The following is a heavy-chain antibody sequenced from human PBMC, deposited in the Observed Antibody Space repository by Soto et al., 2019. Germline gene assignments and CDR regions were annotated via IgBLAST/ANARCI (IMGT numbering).Heavy chain of an antibody. D-gene: IGHD3-22*01. Sequence: ASVKVSCKASGYTFTSYAIHWVRQAPGQRLEWMGWINAGNGNTKYSQKFQGRVTITRDTSASTAYMELSSLRSEDTAVYYCARDQTLPSLSVTYTYYDSSGYPDYWGQGTLVTVSS. V-gene: IGHV1-3*01. CDR2: INAGNGNT. J-gene: IGHJ4*02. CDR1: GYTFTSYA. CDR3: ARDQTLPSLSVTYTYYDSSGYPDY.